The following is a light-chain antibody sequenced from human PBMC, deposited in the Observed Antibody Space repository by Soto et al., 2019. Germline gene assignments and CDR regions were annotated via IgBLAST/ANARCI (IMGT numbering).Light chain of an antibody. Sequence: EIVLTQSPGTLSLSPGERATLSCRASQSVSSSYLAWYQQKPGQAPRLLIYGASSRAAGIPDRVSGSWSGTAFTLTISRLEPEDFAVYYCQQYGSSPLYPFGQGTKLEIK. CDR2: GAS. CDR3: QQYGSSPLYP. V-gene: IGKV3-20*01. CDR1: QSVSSSY. J-gene: IGKJ2*01.